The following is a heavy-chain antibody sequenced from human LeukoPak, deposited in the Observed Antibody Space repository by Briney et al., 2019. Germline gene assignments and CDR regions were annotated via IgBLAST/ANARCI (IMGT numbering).Heavy chain of an antibody. J-gene: IGHJ3*02. V-gene: IGHV4-28*05. Sequence: SETLSLTCAVSGYSISSSNWWGWIRQPPGKGLEWIGYIYYSGSIYYNPSLKSRVTMSVDTSKNQFSLKLSSVTAVDMAVYYGARTRGFDYYDSSGTEVYAFDIWGQGTMVTVSS. CDR2: IYYSGSI. CDR1: GYSISSSNW. CDR3: ARTRGFDYYDSSGTEVYAFDI. D-gene: IGHD3-22*01.